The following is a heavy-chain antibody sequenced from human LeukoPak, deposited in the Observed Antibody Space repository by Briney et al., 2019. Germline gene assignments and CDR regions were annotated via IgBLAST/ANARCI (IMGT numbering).Heavy chain of an antibody. V-gene: IGHV3-23*01. J-gene: IGHJ5*02. Sequence: GGSLRLSCAASGFTFSSYGMSWVRQAPGKGLEWVSAISCSGGSTYYADSVKGRFTISRDNSKNTLYLQMNSLRAEDTAVYYCAKYAEGYSYGSSGWFDPWGQGTLVTVSS. CDR3: AKYAEGYSYGSSGWFDP. D-gene: IGHD5-18*01. CDR2: ISCSGGST. CDR1: GFTFSSYG.